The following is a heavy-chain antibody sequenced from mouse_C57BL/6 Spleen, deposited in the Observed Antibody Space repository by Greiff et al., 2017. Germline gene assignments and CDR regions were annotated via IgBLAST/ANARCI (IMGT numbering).Heavy chain of an antibody. V-gene: IGHV1-43*01. CDR3: ARSLYYNGSSHWYFDV. CDR2: INPSTGGT. D-gene: IGHD1-1*01. J-gene: IGHJ1*03. Sequence: VQLQQSGPELVKPGASVKISCKASGYSFTGYYMHWVKQSSEKSLEWIGEINPSTGGTSYNQKFKGKATLTVDKSSSTAYMQLKSLTTEDSAVYYCARSLYYNGSSHWYFDVWGTGTTVTVSS. CDR1: GYSFTGYY.